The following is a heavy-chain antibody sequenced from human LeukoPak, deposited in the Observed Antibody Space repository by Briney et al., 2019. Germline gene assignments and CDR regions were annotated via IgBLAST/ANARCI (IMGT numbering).Heavy chain of an antibody. CDR3: ARQLTGAPIDH. J-gene: IGHJ5*02. CDR2: ISGSSDFI. CDR1: GFTFSNYN. V-gene: IGHV3-21*01. Sequence: GGSLRLSCVASGFTFSNYNMNWVRRAPGKGLEWVSSISGSSDFIYYADSMKGRFTTTRDNAKNSLFLDINSLRVEDTAVYYCARQLTGAPIDHWGQGVLVTVSS. D-gene: IGHD3-9*01.